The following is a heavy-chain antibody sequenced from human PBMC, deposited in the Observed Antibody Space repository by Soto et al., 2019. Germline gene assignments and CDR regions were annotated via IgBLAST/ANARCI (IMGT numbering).Heavy chain of an antibody. D-gene: IGHD3-10*01. CDR3: AHKGSGSRAIDY. J-gene: IGHJ4*02. Sequence: QITLKESGPTLVKPTQTLTLTCTFSGFSLSTSGVGVGWIRQPPGKALEWLAVIYWDDSKTYSPSLKSRLTITKDTSRDQVVLTMTNMDPVDTATYYCAHKGSGSRAIDYWGQGALVTVS. CDR1: GFSLSTSGVG. V-gene: IGHV2-5*02. CDR2: IYWDDSK.